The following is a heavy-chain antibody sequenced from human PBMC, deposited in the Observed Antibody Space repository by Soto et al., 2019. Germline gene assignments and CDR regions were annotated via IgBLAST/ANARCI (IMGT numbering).Heavy chain of an antibody. CDR1: GGTLSSFINYP. CDR3: ARRDTSGFLRYFDN. J-gene: IGHJ4*02. CDR2: IVPNVGTV. Sequence: VASVKVSCKASGGTLSSFINYPINWVRQAPGQGLEWMGGIVPNVGTVNYAQKFQGRVTITADKSTGTAYMEVSSLRSEDTALYYCARRDTSGFLRYFDNWGQGTLVTVSS. V-gene: IGHV1-69*06. D-gene: IGHD3-3*01.